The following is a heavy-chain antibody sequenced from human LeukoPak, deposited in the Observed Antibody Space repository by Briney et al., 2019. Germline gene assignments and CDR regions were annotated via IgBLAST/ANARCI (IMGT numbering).Heavy chain of an antibody. J-gene: IGHJ3*02. Sequence: SETLSLTCAVYGGSFSGYCWRWIRQPPGKGLEWVGEIKSNGSTNYKPSLKSRVTISVDTAKNTLSLKMSTVTAADTAVYYCARGERLNTMTQGGCAFDIWGQGTMVTVSS. CDR2: IKSNGST. D-gene: IGHD3-22*01. V-gene: IGHV4-34*01. CDR3: ARGERLNTMTQGGCAFDI. CDR1: GGSFSGYC.